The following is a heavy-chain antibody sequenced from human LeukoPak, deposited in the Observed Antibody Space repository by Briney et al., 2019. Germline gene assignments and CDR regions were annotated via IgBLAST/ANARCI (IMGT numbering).Heavy chain of an antibody. CDR2: INHSGST. CDR3: ARGSRGMITFGGVIVIRGPYYFDY. Sequence: SETLSLTCAVYGGSFSGYYWSWIRQLPGKGLEWIGEINHSGSTNYNPSLKSRVTISVDTSKNQFSLKLSSVTAADTAVYYCARGSRGMITFGGVIVIRGPYYFDYWGRGTLVTVSS. J-gene: IGHJ4*02. CDR1: GGSFSGYY. D-gene: IGHD3-16*02. V-gene: IGHV4-34*01.